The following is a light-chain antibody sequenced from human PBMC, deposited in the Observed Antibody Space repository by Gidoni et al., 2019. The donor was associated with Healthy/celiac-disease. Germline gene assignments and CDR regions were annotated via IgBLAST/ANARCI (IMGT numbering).Light chain of an antibody. CDR1: QSISSY. Sequence: DIQMTQSPSSLSASVGDRVTITCRASQSISSYLNWYQQKPGKAPKLLIYAASSLQSGVPSRFSGSGSGTDFTLTISSLQPEDFATYYCQQSYSTPQKAPSLTFGGGTKVEIK. V-gene: IGKV1-39*01. CDR2: AAS. CDR3: QQSYSTPQKAPSLT. J-gene: IGKJ4*01.